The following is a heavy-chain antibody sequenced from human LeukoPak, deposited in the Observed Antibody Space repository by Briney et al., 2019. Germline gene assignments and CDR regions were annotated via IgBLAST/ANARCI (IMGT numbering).Heavy chain of an antibody. CDR1: GYTLTRYA. J-gene: IGHJ4*02. Sequence: ASVKVSCKASGYTLTRYAMNWVRQAPGQGLEWMGWINTNTGNPTYAQGFTGRFVFSLDTSVSTAYLQISGLKAEDTAVYYCARKGYYGSGSFYNYWGQGTLVTVSS. CDR3: ARKGYYGSGSFYNY. CDR2: INTNTGNP. V-gene: IGHV7-4-1*02. D-gene: IGHD3-10*01.